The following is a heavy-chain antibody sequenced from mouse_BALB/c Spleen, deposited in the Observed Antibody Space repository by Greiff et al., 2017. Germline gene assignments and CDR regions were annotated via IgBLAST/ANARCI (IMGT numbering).Heavy chain of an antibody. V-gene: IGHV5-4*02. Sequence: EVQVVESGGGLVKPGGSLKLSCAASGFTFSDYYMYWVRQTPEKRLEWVATISDGGSYTYYPDSVKGRFTISRDNAKNNLYLQMSSLKSEDTAMYYCAREGSPYAMDYWGQGTSVTVSS. CDR2: ISDGGSYT. J-gene: IGHJ4*01. CDR1: GFTFSDYY. CDR3: AREGSPYAMDY.